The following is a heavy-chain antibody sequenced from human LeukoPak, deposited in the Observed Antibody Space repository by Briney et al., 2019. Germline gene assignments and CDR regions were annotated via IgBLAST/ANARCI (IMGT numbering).Heavy chain of an antibody. V-gene: IGHV3-74*01. CDR3: TRSDFGVATNDY. CDR2: INSDGINT. CDR1: GFTFSNYW. Sequence: PGGSLRLSCAASGFTFSNYWMHWVRHAPGKGLVWVSRINSDGINTIYADSVKGRFTISRDNAKNSLYLQMNSLKTEDTAVYYCTRSDFGVATNDYWGQGTLVTVSS. J-gene: IGHJ4*02. D-gene: IGHD3-3*01.